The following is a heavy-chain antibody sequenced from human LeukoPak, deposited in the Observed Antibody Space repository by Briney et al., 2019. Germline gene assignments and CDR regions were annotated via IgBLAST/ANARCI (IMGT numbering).Heavy chain of an antibody. CDR3: ARSVTIFGDDDY. CDR2: INPSGGST. Sequence: GASVKVSCKASGYTFTSYYMHWVRQAPGQGLEWMGIINPSGGSTSYAQKFQGRVTMTRDTSTSTVYMELSSLRSEATAVYYCARSVTIFGDDDYWGQGTLVTVSS. V-gene: IGHV1-46*01. CDR1: GYTFTSYY. J-gene: IGHJ4*02. D-gene: IGHD3-3*01.